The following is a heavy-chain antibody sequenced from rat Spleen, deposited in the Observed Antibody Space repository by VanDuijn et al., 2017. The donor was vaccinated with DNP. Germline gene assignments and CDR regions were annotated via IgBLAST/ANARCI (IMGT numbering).Heavy chain of an antibody. CDR1: GFSLTSYG. V-gene: IGHV2S12*01. D-gene: IGHD1-5*01. Sequence: QVQLKESGPGLVQPSQTLSLTCTASGFSLTSYGVNWVSQPPGQVLEWIAAMSSCGSTYYNSALKTRLSISRDTSKSQIFLKMNSLQTEDTAIYFCTRDDIGTTRFDYWGQGVMVTVSS. CDR3: TRDDIGTTRFDY. CDR2: MSSCGST. J-gene: IGHJ2*01.